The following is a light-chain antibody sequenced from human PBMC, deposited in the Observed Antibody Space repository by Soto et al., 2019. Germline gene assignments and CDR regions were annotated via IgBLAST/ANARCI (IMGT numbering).Light chain of an antibody. CDR1: DSIERY. V-gene: IGKV1-27*01. CDR2: AAS. J-gene: IGKJ1*01. CDR3: QKYNSAPWT. Sequence: DIQMTQSPSSLSAFVGDTDTIKCRATDSIERYLNWYQQKPGQAPRFXITAASTLESGVPSRFSGSGSGTDFTLTISSLQPEDVETYYCQKYNSAPWTFGQGTKVDIK.